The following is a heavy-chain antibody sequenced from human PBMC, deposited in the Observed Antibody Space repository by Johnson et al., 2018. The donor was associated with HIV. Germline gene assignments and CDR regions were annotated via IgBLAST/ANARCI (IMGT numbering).Heavy chain of an antibody. CDR1: GFTFDEYA. J-gene: IGHJ3*02. V-gene: IGHV3-9*01. CDR3: AKDASFDGFDIWGQGTMVGAFDI. D-gene: IGHD3-10*02. CDR2: ISWNSDTI. Sequence: VQVVESGGGLVQPGRSLRLSCAASGFTFDEYAMFWVRQAPGKGLEWVSGISWNSDTIDYADSVKGRFPISRDNAKNSLFLQMNSLKTEDTAFYYCAKDASFDGFDIWGQGTMVGAFDIWGQGTMVTVSS.